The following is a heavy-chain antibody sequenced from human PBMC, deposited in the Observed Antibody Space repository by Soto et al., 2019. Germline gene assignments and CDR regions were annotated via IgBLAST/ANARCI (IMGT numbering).Heavy chain of an antibody. D-gene: IGHD3-9*01. CDR3: AKDLTPWLRVTSSPGMDV. J-gene: IGHJ6*02. Sequence: QVQLVESGGGVVQPGRSLRLSCAASGITFSMYAMHWVRQAPGKGRGWVAGISSEGSKKYHANSGKGRFTISRDNSTNTLYLQLDSLRTEDTAVYYCAKDLTPWLRVTSSPGMDVWGQGTTVNVSS. V-gene: IGHV3-30*18. CDR2: ISSEGSKK. CDR1: GITFSMYA.